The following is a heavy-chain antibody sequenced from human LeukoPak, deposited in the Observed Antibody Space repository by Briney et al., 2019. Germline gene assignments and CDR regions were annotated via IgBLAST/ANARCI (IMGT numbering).Heavy chain of an antibody. Sequence: GGSLRLSCAASGFTFSNYWMQWVRQAPGKGPVWVSRINGEGGTSYADSVKGRFTISRDNAKNTVHLQMNSLRAEDTAVYYCARDLVYGSGSCGHWGQGTLVTVSS. CDR3: ARDLVYGSGSCGH. V-gene: IGHV3-74*01. CDR1: GFTFSNYW. CDR2: INGEGGT. D-gene: IGHD3-10*01. J-gene: IGHJ4*02.